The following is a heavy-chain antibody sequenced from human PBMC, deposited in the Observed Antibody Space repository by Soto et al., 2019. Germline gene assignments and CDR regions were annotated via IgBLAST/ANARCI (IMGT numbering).Heavy chain of an antibody. V-gene: IGHV1-69*13. CDR3: ASLIVVSSVDYYGMDV. D-gene: IGHD3-22*01. CDR2: IIPIFGTA. J-gene: IGHJ6*02. CDR1: GGTFSSYA. Sequence: SVKVSCKASGGTFSSYAISWVRQAPGQGLEWMGGIIPIFGTANYAQKFQGRVTITADESTSTAYMELSSLRSEDTAVYYCASLIVVSSVDYYGMDVWGQGTSVTVSS.